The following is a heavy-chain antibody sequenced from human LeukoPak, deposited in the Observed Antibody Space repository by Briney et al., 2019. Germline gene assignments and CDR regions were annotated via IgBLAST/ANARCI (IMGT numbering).Heavy chain of an antibody. V-gene: IGHV3-74*01. Sequence: GGSMRLSCAASGLAFSAYKMHWVRQAPRKGLVWVSRISTDGYTTDYADFVQGRFTASRDNTKNTWSLEMNSLRAEDTAVYYCAREVSEGFDFWGQGTLVTVSS. CDR3: AREVSEGFDF. J-gene: IGHJ4*02. CDR1: GLAFSAYK. D-gene: IGHD3-22*01. CDR2: ISTDGYTT.